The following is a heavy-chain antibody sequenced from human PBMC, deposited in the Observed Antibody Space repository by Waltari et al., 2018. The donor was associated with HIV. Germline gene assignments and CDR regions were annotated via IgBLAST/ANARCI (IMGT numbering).Heavy chain of an antibody. V-gene: IGHV3-9*01. CDR3: AKGPFDY. CDR2: ISCNSGSI. Sequence: EVQLVESGGGLVQPGRSLRLSCAASGFTFDDYAMHWVRQDPGKGREWVAGISCNSGSIGYEDSVKGRFTISRDNAKNSVYLEMNSLRTEDTALYYCAKGPFDYWGQGTLVTVSS. J-gene: IGHJ4*02. CDR1: GFTFDDYA.